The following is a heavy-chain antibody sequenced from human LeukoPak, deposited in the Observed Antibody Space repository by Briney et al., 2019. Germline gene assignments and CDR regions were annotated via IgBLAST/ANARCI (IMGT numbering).Heavy chain of an antibody. D-gene: IGHD5-18*01. V-gene: IGHV5-51*07. CDR1: GYSFTNYW. J-gene: IGHJ4*02. Sequence: GESLKISCKGSGYSFTNYWIGWVHQMPDKGLEWMGIIYPSDSDTRYSPSFQGQVTISADKSISTAYLQWNSLKASDTAMYYCARHAKNGYIYGIDYWGQGTLVTVSS. CDR2: IYPSDSDT. CDR3: ARHAKNGYIYGIDY.